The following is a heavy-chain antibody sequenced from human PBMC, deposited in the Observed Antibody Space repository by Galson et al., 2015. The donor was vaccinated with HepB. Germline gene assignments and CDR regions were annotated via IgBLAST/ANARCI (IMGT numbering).Heavy chain of an antibody. CDR3: ARDDQPLLYGGGFDY. CDR2: ISSSSSTI. J-gene: IGHJ4*02. D-gene: IGHD2-2*02. V-gene: IGHV3-48*02. Sequence: SLRLSCAASGFTFSSYSMNWVRQAPGKGLEWVSYISSSSSTIYYADSVKGRFTISRDNAKNSLYLQMNSLRDEDTAVYYCARDDQPLLYGGGFDYWGQGTLVTVSS. CDR1: GFTFSSYS.